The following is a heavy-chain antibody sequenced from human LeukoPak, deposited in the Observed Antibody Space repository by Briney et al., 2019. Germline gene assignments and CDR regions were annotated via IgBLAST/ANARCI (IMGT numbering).Heavy chain of an antibody. CDR1: GYTFTGYY. J-gene: IGHJ3*02. CDR3: ARDSGITNMFGGGRGSALEEPNDVFDM. CDR2: ISVYSGNT. Sequence: VASVKVSCKASGYTFTGYYMHWVRQAPGQGLEWMGWISVYSGNTNYAQKFQGRVTMTTDTSTSTAIMELRSLRSDDTAVYYCARDSGITNMFGGGRGSALEEPNDVFDMWGQGTMVIVSS. V-gene: IGHV1-18*04. D-gene: IGHD3-16*01.